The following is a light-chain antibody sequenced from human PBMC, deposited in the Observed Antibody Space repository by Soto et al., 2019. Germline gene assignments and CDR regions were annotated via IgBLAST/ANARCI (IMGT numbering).Light chain of an antibody. J-gene: IGKJ2*01. CDR3: LQYDNSPLYT. CDR2: GAS. V-gene: IGKV3-20*01. CDR1: QSVSSSS. Sequence: EIVLTQSPGTMSLSPGERATLSCRASQSVSSSSLAWYQQKPGQAPRLLIYGASSRATGIPDRFSGSGSVTDFSLTISRLQPEDFAVYYCLQYDNSPLYTFGQGTELEIK.